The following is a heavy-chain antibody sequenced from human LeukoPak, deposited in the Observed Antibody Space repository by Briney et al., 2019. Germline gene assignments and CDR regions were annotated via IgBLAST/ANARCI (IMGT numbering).Heavy chain of an antibody. V-gene: IGHV3-48*01. J-gene: IGHJ4*02. Sequence: QPGGSLRLSCAASGFTFSSYEMNWVRQAPGKGLEWVSYISSSSSTIYYADSVKGRFTISRDNAKNSLYLQLNSLRAEDTAVYYCANLNLGGITMVRGVTLRDYWGQGTLVTVSS. CDR2: ISSSSSTI. CDR3: ANLNLGGITMVRGVTLRDY. D-gene: IGHD3-10*01. CDR1: GFTFSSYE.